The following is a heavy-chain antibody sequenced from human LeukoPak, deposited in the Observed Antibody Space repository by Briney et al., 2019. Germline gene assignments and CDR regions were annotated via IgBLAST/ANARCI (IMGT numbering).Heavy chain of an antibody. CDR1: GGTFSSYA. CDR3: ARGGSSSDAFDI. J-gene: IGHJ3*02. V-gene: IGHV1-69*05. D-gene: IGHD6-6*01. Sequence: SVKVSCKASGGTFSSYAISWVRQAPGQGLEWMGGIIPIFGTANYAQKFQGRVTITTDESTSTAYMELSSLRSEDTAVYYCARGGSSSDAFDIWGQGTMVNVSS. CDR2: IIPIFGTA.